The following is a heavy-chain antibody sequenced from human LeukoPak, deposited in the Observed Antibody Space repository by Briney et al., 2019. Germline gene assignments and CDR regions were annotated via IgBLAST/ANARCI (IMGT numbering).Heavy chain of an antibody. CDR2: INTSTGNP. CDR3: ARVGPLNGDYPDY. J-gene: IGHJ4*02. CDR1: GYTFTSYA. V-gene: IGHV7-4-1*02. Sequence: ASVKVSCKTSGYTFTSYAMNWLRQAPGQGLEWMGWINTSTGNPTYAQGFTGRFVFSLDTSVSTAYLQISSLKAEDTAVYYCARVGPLNGDYPDYWGQGTLVTVSS. D-gene: IGHD4-17*01.